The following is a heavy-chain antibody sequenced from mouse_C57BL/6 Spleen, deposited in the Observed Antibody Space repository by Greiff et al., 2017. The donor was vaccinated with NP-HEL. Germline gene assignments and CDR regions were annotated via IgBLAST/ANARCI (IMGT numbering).Heavy chain of an antibody. CDR3: AREVGIPGPWFAY. D-gene: IGHD4-1*01. CDR1: GYTFTSYW. J-gene: IGHJ3*01. Sequence: VQLQQHGAELVKPGASVKMSCKASGYTFTSYWITWVKQRPGQGLEWIGDIYPGSGSTNYNEKFKSKATLTVDTSSSTAYMQLSSLTSEDSAVYYCAREVGIPGPWFAYWGQGTLVTVSA. CDR2: IYPGSGST. V-gene: IGHV1-55*01.